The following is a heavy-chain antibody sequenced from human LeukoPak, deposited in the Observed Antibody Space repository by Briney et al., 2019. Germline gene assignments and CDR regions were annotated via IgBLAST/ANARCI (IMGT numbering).Heavy chain of an antibody. J-gene: IGHJ4*02. V-gene: IGHV4-4*07. D-gene: IGHD3-3*01. CDR1: GGSISSYY. CDR3: ARGYDSPENGPEGGYDFWSGYFYYFDY. Sequence: SETLSLTCTVSGGSISSYYWSWIRQPAGKGLEWIGRIYTSGSTNYNPSLKSRVTMSVDTSKNQFSLKLSSVTAADTAVYYCARGYDSPENGPEGGYDFWSGYFYYFDYWGQGTLVTVSS. CDR2: IYTSGST.